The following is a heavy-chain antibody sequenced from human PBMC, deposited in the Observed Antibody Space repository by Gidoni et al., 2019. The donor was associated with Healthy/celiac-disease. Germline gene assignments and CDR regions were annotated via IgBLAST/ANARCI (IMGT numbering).Heavy chain of an antibody. CDR1: GFTFSRYG. D-gene: IGHD6-19*01. J-gene: IGHJ3*02. CDR3: ARDRTPSAVAGEAFDI. Sequence: QVQLVESGGGVVQPGRSLRLSCAASGFTFSRYGMHWVRQAPGKGLEWVAVIWYDGSNKYYADSVKGRFTISRDNSKNTLYLQMNSLRAEDTAVYYCARDRTPSAVAGEAFDIWGQGTMVTVSS. CDR2: IWYDGSNK. V-gene: IGHV3-33*01.